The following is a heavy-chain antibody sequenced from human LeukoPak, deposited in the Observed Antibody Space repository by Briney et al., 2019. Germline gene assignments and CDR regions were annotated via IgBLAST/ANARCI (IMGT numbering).Heavy chain of an antibody. V-gene: IGHV4-4*07. CDR1: GGSIGSYY. D-gene: IGHD3-22*01. J-gene: IGHJ4*02. CDR2: IYTSGST. Sequence: SETLSLTCTVSGGSIGSYYWSWIRQPAGKGLEWIGRIYTSGSTNYNPSLKSRVTISVDKSKNQFSLKLSSVTAADTAVYYCARSMYYYDSSGYPQSYYFDYWGQGTLVTVSS. CDR3: ARSMYYYDSSGYPQSYYFDY.